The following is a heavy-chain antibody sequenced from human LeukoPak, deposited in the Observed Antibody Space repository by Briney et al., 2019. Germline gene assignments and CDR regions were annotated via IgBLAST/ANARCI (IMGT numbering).Heavy chain of an antibody. CDR3: AKDLGGSATTV. CDR1: GFAFEDHV. D-gene: IGHD2-2*01. CDR2: ISWSGDRM. Sequence: GRSLRLSCAASGFAFEDHVMHWVRQAPGKGLEWVSSISWSGDRMGYADAVKGRFTISRDNAKNSLFLQMNSLRVEDTALYYCAKDLGGSATTVWGQGTLVTVSS. J-gene: IGHJ4*02. V-gene: IGHV3-9*01.